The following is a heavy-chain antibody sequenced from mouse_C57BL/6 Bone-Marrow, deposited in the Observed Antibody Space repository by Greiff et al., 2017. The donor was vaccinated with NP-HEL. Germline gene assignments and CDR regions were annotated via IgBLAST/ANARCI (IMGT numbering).Heavy chain of an antibody. CDR3: ARLGDYPYYFDY. CDR2: IYPGDGDT. D-gene: IGHD2-4*01. Sequence: QVQLQQSGPELVKPGASVKISCKASGYAFSSSWMNWVKQRPGKGLEWIGRIYPGDGDTNYNGKFKGKATLTADKSSSTASMQLSSLTSADSAVYFCARLGDYPYYFDYWGQGTTLTVSS. CDR1: GYAFSSSW. J-gene: IGHJ2*01. V-gene: IGHV1-82*01.